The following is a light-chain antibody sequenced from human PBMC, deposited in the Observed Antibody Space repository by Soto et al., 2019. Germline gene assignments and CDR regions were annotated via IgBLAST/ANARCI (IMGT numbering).Light chain of an antibody. CDR1: QSVSNNY. CDR3: QQYASSPLT. J-gene: IGKJ4*01. Sequence: EIVLMQSPGTLSLSPGEGATLSCRASQSVSNNYLAWYQQKPGQAPRLVISGASSRATAIPDRFSGSGSGTDFTLTISRLEPEDFAVYYWQQYASSPLTFGGGTKVEIK. CDR2: GAS. V-gene: IGKV3-20*01.